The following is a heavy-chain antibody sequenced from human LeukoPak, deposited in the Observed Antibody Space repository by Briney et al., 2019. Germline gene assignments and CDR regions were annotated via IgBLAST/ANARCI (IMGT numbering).Heavy chain of an antibody. CDR1: GFTFSGHT. V-gene: IGHV3-21*01. J-gene: IGHJ2*01. D-gene: IGHD3-22*01. CDR3: ARAYYYDSSGYPDSWYFDL. CDR2: ISSSSSYI. Sequence: GGSLRLSCAASGFTFSGHTMNWVRQAPGKGLEWVSSISSSSSYIYYADSVKGRFTISRDNAKNSLYLQMNSLRAEDTAVYYCARAYYYDSSGYPDSWYFDLWGRGTLVTVSS.